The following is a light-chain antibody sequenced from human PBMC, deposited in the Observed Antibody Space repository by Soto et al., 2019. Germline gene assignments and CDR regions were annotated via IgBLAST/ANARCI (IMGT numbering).Light chain of an antibody. V-gene: IGKV1-39*01. Sequence: DIQMTQSPSSLSLSVGDIFTITCRASQGISSYLNWYQQKPWKAPKLLIYAASSLQSGVPSRFSGSGSGTDFTLTISSLQPEDFATYYCQQSYSTPLTFGGGTKVDI. CDR2: AAS. J-gene: IGKJ4*01. CDR3: QQSYSTPLT. CDR1: QGISSY.